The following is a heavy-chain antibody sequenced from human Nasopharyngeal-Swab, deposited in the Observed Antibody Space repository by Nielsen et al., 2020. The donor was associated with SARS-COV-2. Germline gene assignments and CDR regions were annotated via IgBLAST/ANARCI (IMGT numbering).Heavy chain of an antibody. Sequence: SETLSLTCTVSGVSITSQYWSWIRQPPGKGLEWIGEINHSGSTNYNPSLKSRVTISADTSKNQFSLNLSSVTAADTAVYYCARGLVDVNMMLVVIGFSYWLDSWGQGTLVTVSS. V-gene: IGHV4-34*01. D-gene: IGHD3-22*01. CDR1: GVSITSQY. CDR3: ARGLVDVNMMLVVIGFSYWLDS. CDR2: INHSGST. J-gene: IGHJ5*01.